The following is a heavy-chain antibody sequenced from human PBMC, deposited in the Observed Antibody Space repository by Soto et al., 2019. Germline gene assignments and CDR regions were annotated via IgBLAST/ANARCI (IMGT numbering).Heavy chain of an antibody. J-gene: IGHJ4*02. V-gene: IGHV3-7*02. CDR3: ARHGVWCFDF. CDR2: INPEGSAE. CDR1: GFTFSSSW. D-gene: IGHD2-8*02. Sequence: EMQLVESGGALVQPGGSLRLSCAASGFTFSSSWMAWVRQAPGKGLEWVANINPEGSAEYYVDSVKGRFTISRDNAKNSRYLQMNSLRLEDTALYYCARHGVWCFDFWGQGTLVSISS.